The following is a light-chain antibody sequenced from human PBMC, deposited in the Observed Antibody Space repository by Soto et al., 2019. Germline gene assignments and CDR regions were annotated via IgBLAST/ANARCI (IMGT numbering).Light chain of an antibody. J-gene: IGKJ5*01. CDR3: QQYVTFPIT. CDR1: QSVLYSSGNKNH. V-gene: IGKV4-1*01. CDR2: WAS. Sequence: DIVVTQSPDSLAVSLGERATINCRSNQSVLYSSGNKNHLAWYQHKPGQPPQLLIYWASTRESGVPDRFSGSGSGTDFSLTINSLQPEDVAVYYCQQYVTFPITFGQGTRLEIK.